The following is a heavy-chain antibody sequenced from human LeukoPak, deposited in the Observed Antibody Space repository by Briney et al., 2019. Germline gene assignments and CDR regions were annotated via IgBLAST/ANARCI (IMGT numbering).Heavy chain of an antibody. CDR3: ARGRPLRGLDY. J-gene: IGHJ4*02. Sequence: PSETLSLTCAVYGGSFSGYYWSWIRQPPGKGLEWIGEINHSGSTNYNPSLKSRVTISVDTSKNQFSLKLSSVTAADTAVYYCARGRPLRGLDYWGQGTLVTVSS. CDR2: INHSGST. D-gene: IGHD5/OR15-5a*01. V-gene: IGHV4-34*01. CDR1: GGSFSGYY.